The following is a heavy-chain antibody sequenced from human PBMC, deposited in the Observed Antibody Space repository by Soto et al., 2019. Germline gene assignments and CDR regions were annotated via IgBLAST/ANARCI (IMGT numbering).Heavy chain of an antibody. J-gene: IGHJ3*02. CDR3: AREYCSGGSCKRHAFDI. CDR1: GYTFTSYD. D-gene: IGHD2-15*01. CDR2: MNPNSGNT. Sequence: QVQLVQSGAEVKKPGASVKVSCKASGYTFTSYDINWVRQATGQGLEWMGWMNPNSGNTGYAQKFQGRVTMTRNTSISTAYMELSSLRSEDTAVYYCAREYCSGGSCKRHAFDIWGQGTMVTVSS. V-gene: IGHV1-8*01.